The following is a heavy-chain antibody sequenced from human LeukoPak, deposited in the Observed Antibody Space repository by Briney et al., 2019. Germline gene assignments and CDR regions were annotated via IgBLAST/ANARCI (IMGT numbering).Heavy chain of an antibody. CDR3: ARHSPVGIFYFDY. D-gene: IGHD1-26*01. V-gene: IGHV4-34*01. J-gene: IGHJ4*02. Sequence: PSETLSLTCAVYGGSFSGYYWSWIRQPPGKGLEGMGEINHSGSTNYNPSLKSRGTISVDTSKKQFSLKLSSVTAADTAVYYCARHSPVGIFYFDYWGQGTLVTVSS. CDR1: GGSFSGYY. CDR2: INHSGST.